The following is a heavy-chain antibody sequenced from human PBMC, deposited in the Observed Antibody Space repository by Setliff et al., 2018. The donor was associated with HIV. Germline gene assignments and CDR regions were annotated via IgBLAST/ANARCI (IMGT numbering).Heavy chain of an antibody. V-gene: IGHV5-51*01. D-gene: IGHD6-13*01. CDR3: ARQRPPGYSSPYTIEY. J-gene: IGHJ4*02. CDR2: IGPGDSDT. CDR1: GYMFNNYW. Sequence: GESLKISCKGSGYMFNNYWIAWVRQVPGKGLEWMGIIGPGDSDTRYTPSYQGRIIMSIDRFRSTAYLQWRSLTPSDSALYYCARQRPPGYSSPYTIEYWGQGTLVTVS.